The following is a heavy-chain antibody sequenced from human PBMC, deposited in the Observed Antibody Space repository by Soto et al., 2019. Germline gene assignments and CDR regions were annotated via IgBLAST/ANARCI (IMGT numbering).Heavy chain of an antibody. D-gene: IGHD3-16*01. V-gene: IGHV4-4*02. CDR1: GGSISSSNW. Sequence: SETLSLTCAVSGGSISSSNWWTWVRQPPGKGLEWIGEIYHSGSTNYNPSLKSRVTISLDKSKNQFSLKVNSVTAADTALYYCANNTFGQASLEFWGQGTLVTVSS. CDR2: IYHSGST. CDR3: ANNTFGQASLEF. J-gene: IGHJ1*01.